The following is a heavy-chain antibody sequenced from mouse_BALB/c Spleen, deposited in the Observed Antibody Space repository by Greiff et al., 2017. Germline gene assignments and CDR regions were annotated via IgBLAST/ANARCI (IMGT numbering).Heavy chain of an antibody. CDR2: IYPYNGGT. Sequence: VHVKQSGPELVKPGASVKISCKASGYTFTDYNMHWVKQSHGKSLEWIGYIYPYNGGTGYNQKFKSKATLTVDNSSSTAYMELRSLTSEDSAVYYCAGASHYYGDYWGQGTTLTVSS. CDR1: GYTFTDYN. J-gene: IGHJ2*01. V-gene: IGHV1S29*02. CDR3: AGASHYYGDY. D-gene: IGHD6-1*01.